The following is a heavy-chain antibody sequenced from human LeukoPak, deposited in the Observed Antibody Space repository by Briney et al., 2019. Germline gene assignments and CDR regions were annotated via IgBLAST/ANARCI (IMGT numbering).Heavy chain of an antibody. D-gene: IGHD3-9*01. CDR3: AKLTGNSPRPDDY. Sequence: PGGSLRLSCAAFGFTFSSYAMSWVRQAPGKGLEWVSVISGSDGITYYADSVKGRFTISRDNSKNTLYLQMNSLRAEDTALYYCAKLTGNSPRPDDYWGQGTLVTVSS. J-gene: IGHJ4*02. CDR2: ISGSDGIT. CDR1: GFTFSSYA. V-gene: IGHV3-23*01.